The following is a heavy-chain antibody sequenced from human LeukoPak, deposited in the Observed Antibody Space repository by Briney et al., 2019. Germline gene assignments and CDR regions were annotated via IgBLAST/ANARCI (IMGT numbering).Heavy chain of an antibody. Sequence: ASVKVSCKASGYTFTSYGISWVRQAPGQGLEWMGWISAYNGNTNYAQKLQGRVTMTTDTSTSTAYMELRSLRSDDTAVHYCARDNTSGYYDSSGYSPADYWGQGTLVTVSS. CDR2: ISAYNGNT. V-gene: IGHV1-18*01. D-gene: IGHD3-22*01. CDR3: ARDNTSGYYDSSGYSPADY. CDR1: GYTFTSYG. J-gene: IGHJ4*02.